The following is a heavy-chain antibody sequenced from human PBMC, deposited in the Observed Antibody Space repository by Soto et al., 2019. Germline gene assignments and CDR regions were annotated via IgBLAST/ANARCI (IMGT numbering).Heavy chain of an antibody. CDR1: GFTSSTSW. V-gene: IGHV3-74*01. J-gene: IGHJ4*02. CDR2: IKSDASTT. D-gene: IGHD3-10*01. CDR3: ARGPTGWFGYDY. Sequence: EVQLVESGGGLVQPGGSLRLSCAASGFTSSTSWMHWVRQAAGKGLVWVSRIKSDASTTNYADSVKGRFTISRDNAKNTLYLQMDSLTVEDTAVYYCARGPTGWFGYDYWGQGTLVTVSS.